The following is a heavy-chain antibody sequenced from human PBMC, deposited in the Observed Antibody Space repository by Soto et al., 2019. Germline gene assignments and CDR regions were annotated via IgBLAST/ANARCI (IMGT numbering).Heavy chain of an antibody. J-gene: IGHJ6*02. CDR2: IWYDGSNK. D-gene: IGHD6-6*01. Sequence: QEQLVESGGGVVQPGRSLRLSCAASGFSFRRYGMHWVRQAPGKGLEWVAVIWYDGSNKYYGDFLKGRFTISRDNSKNTLYLQMNSPRADDSGVYYCAREGFYSRSSEYSGYNYYGMDVWVQGTTVIVTS. CDR3: AREGFYSRSSEYSGYNYYGMDV. V-gene: IGHV3-33*01. CDR1: GFSFRRYG.